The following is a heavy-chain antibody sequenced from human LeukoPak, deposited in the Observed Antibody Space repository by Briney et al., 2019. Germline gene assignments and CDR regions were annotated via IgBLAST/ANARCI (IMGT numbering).Heavy chain of an antibody. D-gene: IGHD3-10*01. CDR1: GGSFSGYS. V-gene: IGHV4-34*01. CDR2: INHSGGT. J-gene: IGHJ4*02. CDR3: ARGVDYYGV. Sequence: SETLSLTCAVYGGSFSGYSWNWIRQPPVKGQEWIGEINHSGGTNYNPSLKSRVTISVDTSKKQFSLKLSSVTAADTAVYYCARGVDYYGVWGQGTLVTVSS.